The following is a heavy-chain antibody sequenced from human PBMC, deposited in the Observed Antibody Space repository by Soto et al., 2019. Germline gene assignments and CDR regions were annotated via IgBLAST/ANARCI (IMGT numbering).Heavy chain of an antibody. CDR3: ARHTVRYCSSTSCYGYYYYGMDV. CDR2: IYPGDSDT. CDR1: GYSFTSYW. J-gene: IGHJ6*02. V-gene: IGHV5-51*01. D-gene: IGHD2-2*01. Sequence: LKISCKGSGYSFTSYWIGWVRQMPGKGLEWMGIIYPGDSDTRYSPSFQGQVTISADKSISTAYLQWSSLKASDTAMYYCARHTVRYCSSTSCYGYYYYGMDVWGQGTTVTVSS.